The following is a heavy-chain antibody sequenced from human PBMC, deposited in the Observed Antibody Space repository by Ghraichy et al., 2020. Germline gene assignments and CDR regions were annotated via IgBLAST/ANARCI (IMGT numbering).Heavy chain of an antibody. Sequence: ASVKVSCKTSGYTFTSYDINWVRQATGQGLEWMGWMNPNSGNTGYAQKFQGRVTMTRNTSISTAYMELSSLRSEDTAVYYCARGQGATVYYYYYGMDVWGQGTTVTVSS. CDR2: MNPNSGNT. D-gene: IGHD1-26*01. CDR3: ARGQGATVYYYYYGMDV. CDR1: GYTFTSYD. V-gene: IGHV1-8*01. J-gene: IGHJ6*02.